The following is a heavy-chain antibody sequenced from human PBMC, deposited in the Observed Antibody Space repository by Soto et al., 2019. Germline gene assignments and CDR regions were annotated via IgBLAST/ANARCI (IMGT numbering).Heavy chain of an antibody. Sequence: GGSLRLSCAASGFSVKRYWMHWVRQAPGKGLVWLSRFGGDENYTDYADSVRGRFTISRDIAKNTIYLQMNSLRAEDTAVYYCGKGKELGVVRYGLDAWGQGTTVTVSS. J-gene: IGHJ6*02. V-gene: IGHV3-74*01. D-gene: IGHD3-3*01. CDR3: GKGKELGVVRYGLDA. CDR1: GFSVKRYW. CDR2: FGGDENYT.